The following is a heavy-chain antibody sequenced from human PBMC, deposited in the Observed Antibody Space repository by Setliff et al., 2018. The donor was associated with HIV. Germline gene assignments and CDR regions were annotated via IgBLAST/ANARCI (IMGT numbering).Heavy chain of an antibody. Sequence: PGESLKISCKASGYNFISYYIGWVRQMPGKGLEWMGIIYPGDSDTRYGPSFEGQVTISADWSITTAFLQWNSLKASDTAMYYCARRPVSDTFDVWGQGTMGTVSS. CDR3: ARRPVSDTFDV. V-gene: IGHV5-51*01. J-gene: IGHJ3*01. CDR2: IYPGDSDT. CDR1: GYNFISYY.